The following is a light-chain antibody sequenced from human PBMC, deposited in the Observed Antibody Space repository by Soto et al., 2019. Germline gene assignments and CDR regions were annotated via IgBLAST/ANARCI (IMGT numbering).Light chain of an antibody. CDR1: QSVSSNY. CDR2: GAS. J-gene: IGKJ2*01. CDR3: QRTSSFPPYT. Sequence: EIVLTQSPGTLSLSPGERATLSCRASQSVSSNYLAWYQQKPGQAPRLLIYGASSRATGIPDRFSGSGSGTLFTLTITGLQPEDSATYFCQRTSSFPPYTFGQGTKLEIK. V-gene: IGKV3-20*01.